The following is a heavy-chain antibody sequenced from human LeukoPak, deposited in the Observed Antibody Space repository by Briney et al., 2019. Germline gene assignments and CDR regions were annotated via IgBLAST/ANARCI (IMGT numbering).Heavy chain of an antibody. V-gene: IGHV4-39*07. J-gene: IGHJ6*03. CDR2: IYYSGST. CDR3: ARESGGSYYNYYYYYMDV. CDR1: GGSISSSSYY. Sequence: SSETLSLTCTVSGGSISSSSYYWGWIRQPPGKGLEWIGSIYYSGSTYYNPSLKSRVTISVDTSKNQFSLKLSSVTAADTAVYYCARESGGSYYNYYYYYMDVWGRGTTVTVSS. D-gene: IGHD1-26*01.